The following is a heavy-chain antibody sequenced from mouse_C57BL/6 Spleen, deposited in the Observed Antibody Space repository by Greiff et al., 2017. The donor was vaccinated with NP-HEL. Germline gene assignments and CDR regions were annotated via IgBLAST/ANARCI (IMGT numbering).Heavy chain of an antibody. CDR1: GYTFTSYW. Sequence: QVQLQQPGAELVMPGASVKLSCKASGYTFTSYWMHWVKQRPGQGLEWIGEIDPSDSYTNYNQKFKGKSTLTVDKSSSTAYMQLSSLTSEDSAVYYCARSGDGYRFAYWGQGTLVTVSA. D-gene: IGHD2-3*01. CDR3: ARSGDGYRFAY. J-gene: IGHJ3*01. CDR2: IDPSDSYT. V-gene: IGHV1-69*01.